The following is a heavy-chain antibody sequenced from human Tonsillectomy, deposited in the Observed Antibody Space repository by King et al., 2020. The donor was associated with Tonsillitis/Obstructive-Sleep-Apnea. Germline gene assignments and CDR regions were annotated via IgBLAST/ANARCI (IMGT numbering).Heavy chain of an antibody. CDR3: ARDRVVVVPAAIQDYYGMDV. J-gene: IGHJ6*04. V-gene: IGHV1-69*10. CDR1: GGTFSSYA. Sequence: QLVQSGAEVKKPMSSVKVSCKASGGTFSSYAISWVRQAPGQGLEWMGGIIPMLGIANYAQKFQGRVTIIEDKSTSTVYMELSSLRSEDTAVYYCARDRVVVVPAAIQDYYGMDVWGKGTTVTVSS. D-gene: IGHD2-2*01. CDR2: IIPMLGIA.